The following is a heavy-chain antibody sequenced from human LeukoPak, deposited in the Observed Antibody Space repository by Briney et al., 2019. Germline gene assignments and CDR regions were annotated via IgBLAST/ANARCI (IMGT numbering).Heavy chain of an antibody. V-gene: IGHV3-21*04. J-gene: IGHJ6*02. CDR2: ISSSSSYI. D-gene: IGHD3-10*01. CDR1: GFTFSSYS. Sequence: GGSLRLSCAASGFTFSSYSMNWVRQAPGKGLEWVSSISSSSSYIYYADSVKGRFTISRDNAKNSLYLQLNSLRPEDTALYYCARLKNPTGPYYGMDVWGQGTTVTVS. CDR3: ARLKNPTGPYYGMDV.